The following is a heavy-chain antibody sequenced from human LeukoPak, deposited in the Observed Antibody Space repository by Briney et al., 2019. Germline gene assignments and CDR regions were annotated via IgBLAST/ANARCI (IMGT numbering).Heavy chain of an antibody. CDR2: ISTSSSTI. CDR3: ARGYLYFDY. D-gene: IGHD2-2*01. J-gene: IGHJ4*02. CDR1: GFTFNTDT. V-gene: IGHV3-48*02. Sequence: GGSLRLSCAASGFTFNTDTMNWVRQAPGKGLEWVAYISTSSSTIYYADSVKGRFTISRDNAKNSLYLQMHSLGDEDTAVYYCARGYLYFDYWGQGTLVTVSS.